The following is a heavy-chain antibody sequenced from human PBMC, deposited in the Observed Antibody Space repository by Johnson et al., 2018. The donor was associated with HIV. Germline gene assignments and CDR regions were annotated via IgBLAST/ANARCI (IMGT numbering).Heavy chain of an antibody. V-gene: IGHV3-43D*03. CDR2: ISWDGGST. CDR1: GFTFDDYA. CDR3: AKDIQAGTHDAFDI. D-gene: IGHD1-7*01. Sequence: VQLVESGGVVVQPGGSLRLSCAASGFTFDDYAMHWVRQAPGKGLEWVSIISWDGGSTYYADSVKGRYTISSDNSNTSLYLQMNSLGAEDTALYYCAKDIQAGTHDAFDIWGQGTMVTVSS. J-gene: IGHJ3*02.